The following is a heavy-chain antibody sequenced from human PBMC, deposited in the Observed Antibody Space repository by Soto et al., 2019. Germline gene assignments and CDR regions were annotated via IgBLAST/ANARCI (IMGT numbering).Heavy chain of an antibody. D-gene: IGHD5-18*01. CDR3: AREPAAYSY. Sequence: PSETLSLTCTVSGGSISSSGCYWGWIRQPPGKGLEWIGSIYYSGSTYYNPSLKSRVTISVDTSKNQFSLKLSSVTAADTAVYYCAREPAAYSYWGQGTLVTVSS. CDR1: GGSISSSGCY. V-gene: IGHV4-39*02. J-gene: IGHJ4*02. CDR2: IYYSGST.